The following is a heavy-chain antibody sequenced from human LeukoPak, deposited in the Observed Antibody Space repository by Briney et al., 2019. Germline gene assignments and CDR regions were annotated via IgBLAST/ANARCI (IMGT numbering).Heavy chain of an antibody. D-gene: IGHD3-10*01. J-gene: IGHJ6*02. CDR3: ARDYYYGSGSYCNDYYYGMDV. V-gene: IGHV3-33*01. CDR2: IWYDGSNK. Sequence: GGSLRLSCAASGFTFSSYGMHWVRQAPGKGLEWVAVIWYDGSNKYYADSVKGRFTISRDNSKNTLYLQMNSLRAEDTAVYYCARDYYYGSGSYCNDYYYGMDVWGQGTTVTVSS. CDR1: GFTFSSYG.